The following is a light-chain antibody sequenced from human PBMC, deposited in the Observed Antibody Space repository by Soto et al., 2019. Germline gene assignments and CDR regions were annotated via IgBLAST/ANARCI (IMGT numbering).Light chain of an antibody. J-gene: IGKJ5*01. V-gene: IGKV3-15*01. Sequence: EIVLTQSPATLSLSPGERATLSCRASQSVSSNLAWYQQKPGQAPRLLIYGASTRATGIPARFSGSGSGTEITLTISSLQSEDFAVYYCQQYHIWPSITFGQGTRLEIK. CDR1: QSVSSN. CDR2: GAS. CDR3: QQYHIWPSIT.